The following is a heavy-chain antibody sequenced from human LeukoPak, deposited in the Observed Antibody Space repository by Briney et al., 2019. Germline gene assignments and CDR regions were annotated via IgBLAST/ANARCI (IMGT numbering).Heavy chain of an antibody. V-gene: IGHV4-39*01. CDR3: ARRVSGVSWYFDL. D-gene: IGHD5/OR15-5a*01. Sequence: HPSETLSLTCTVSGVSSISIDYYWDWIRQPPGKGPEWIGAIYHTGTTYYNPSLKSRVTISVDTSKNQFSLKLSSVAATDTAVFYCARRVSGVSWYFDLWGRGTLVTVSS. J-gene: IGHJ2*01. CDR2: IYHTGTT. CDR1: GVSSISIDYY.